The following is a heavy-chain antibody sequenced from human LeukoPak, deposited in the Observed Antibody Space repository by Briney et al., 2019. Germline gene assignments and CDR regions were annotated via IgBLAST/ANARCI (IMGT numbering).Heavy chain of an antibody. Sequence: ASVKVSCKASGGTFSSYAISWVRQAPGQGLEWMGWINTNTGNPTYAQGFTGRFVFSLDTSVSTAYPQISSLKAEDTAVYYCARDWDSGSYHYYYGMDVWGQGTTVTVSS. CDR3: ARDWDSGSYHYYYGMDV. CDR1: GGTFSSYA. D-gene: IGHD3-10*01. V-gene: IGHV7-4-1*02. CDR2: INTNTGNP. J-gene: IGHJ6*02.